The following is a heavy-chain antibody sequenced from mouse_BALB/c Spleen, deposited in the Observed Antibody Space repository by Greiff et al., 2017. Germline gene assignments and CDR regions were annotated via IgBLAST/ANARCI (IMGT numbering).Heavy chain of an antibody. V-gene: IGHV5-6-3*01. Sequence: EVKLVESGGGLVQPGGSLKLSCAASGFTFSSYGMSWVRQTPDKRLELVATINSNGGSTYYPDSVKGRFTISRDNAKNTLYLQMSSLKSEDTAMYYCARVLPPLRAWLAYWGQGTLVTVSA. J-gene: IGHJ3*01. CDR2: INSNGGST. CDR3: ARVLPPLRAWLAY. D-gene: IGHD6-1*01. CDR1: GFTFSSYG.